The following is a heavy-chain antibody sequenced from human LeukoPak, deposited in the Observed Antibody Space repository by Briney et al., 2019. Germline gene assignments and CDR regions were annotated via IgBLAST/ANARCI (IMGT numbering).Heavy chain of an antibody. Sequence: PSETLSLTCTVSGGSISSSSYYWGWIRQPPGKGLEWIGSIYYSGSTYYNPSLKSRVTISVDTSKNQLSLKLSSVTAADTAVYYFAGRGIAVAGGFDYWGQGTLVTVSS. D-gene: IGHD6-19*01. CDR3: AGRGIAVAGGFDY. CDR1: GGSISSSSYY. J-gene: IGHJ4*02. V-gene: IGHV4-39*01. CDR2: IYYSGST.